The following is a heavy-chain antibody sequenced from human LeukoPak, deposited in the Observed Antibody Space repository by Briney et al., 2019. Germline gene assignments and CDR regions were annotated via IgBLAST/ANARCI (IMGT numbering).Heavy chain of an antibody. CDR1: GYTFTSYG. J-gene: IGHJ4*02. Sequence: ASVKVSCKASGYTFTSYGISWVRQAPGQGLEWMGWISAYNGNTNYAQKLQGRVTMTTDTSTGTAYMELRSLRSDDTAVYYCARPRLKYSSSWYAIDYWGQGTLVTVSS. D-gene: IGHD6-13*01. CDR2: ISAYNGNT. V-gene: IGHV1-18*01. CDR3: ARPRLKYSSSWYAIDY.